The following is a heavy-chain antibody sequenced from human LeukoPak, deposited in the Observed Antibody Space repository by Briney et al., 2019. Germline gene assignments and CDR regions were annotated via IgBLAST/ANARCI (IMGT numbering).Heavy chain of an antibody. CDR2: ISGSGGST. J-gene: IGHJ2*01. CDR1: GFTFSSYG. D-gene: IGHD3-16*01. CDR3: AKFGAGPSGSLGNDWYFDL. Sequence: PGGSLRLSCAASGFTFSSYGMSWVRQAPGKGLEWVSAISGSGGSTYYADSVKGRFTISRDNSKNTLYLQMNSLRAEDTAVYYCAKFGAGPSGSLGNDWYFDLWGRGTLVTVSS. V-gene: IGHV3-23*01.